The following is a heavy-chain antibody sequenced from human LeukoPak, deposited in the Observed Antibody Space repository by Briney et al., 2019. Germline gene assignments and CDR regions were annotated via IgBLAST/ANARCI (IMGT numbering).Heavy chain of an antibody. J-gene: IGHJ4*02. CDR3: AKASPVNQQWLVPPFDY. V-gene: IGHV3-23*01. Sequence: PGGSLRLSCAASGFTFSSYAMSWVRQAPGKGLEWVSAISGSGGSTYYADSVKGRFTISRDNSKNTLYLQMNSLRAEDTAVYYCAKASPVNQQWLVPPFDYWGQGTLVTVSS. D-gene: IGHD6-19*01. CDR1: GFTFSSYA. CDR2: ISGSGGST.